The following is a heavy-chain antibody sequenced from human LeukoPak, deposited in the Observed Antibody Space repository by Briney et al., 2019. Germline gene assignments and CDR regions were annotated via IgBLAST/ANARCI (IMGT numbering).Heavy chain of an antibody. CDR1: GGSFSGYY. CDR2: INHSGST. V-gene: IGHV4-34*01. D-gene: IGHD7-27*01. Sequence: SETLSLTCAVYGGSFSGYYWSWIRQPPGKGLEWIGEINHSGSTNYNPSLKSRVTISVDTSKNQFSLKLSSVTAADTAVYYCAKLGTLIDYWGQGTLVTVSS. J-gene: IGHJ4*02. CDR3: AKLGTLIDY.